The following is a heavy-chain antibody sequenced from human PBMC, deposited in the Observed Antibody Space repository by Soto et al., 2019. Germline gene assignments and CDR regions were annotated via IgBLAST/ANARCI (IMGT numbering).Heavy chain of an antibody. D-gene: IGHD2-15*01. V-gene: IGHV4-34*01. J-gene: IGHJ5*02. Sequence: SETLSLTCAVYGGSFSGYYWSWIRQPPGKGLERIGEINHSGSTNYNPSLKSRVTISVDTSKNQFSLKLSSVTAADTAVHYCAIVHCSGGSCYAGAYNWFDPWGQGTLVTVSS. CDR2: INHSGST. CDR1: GGSFSGYY. CDR3: AIVHCSGGSCYAGAYNWFDP.